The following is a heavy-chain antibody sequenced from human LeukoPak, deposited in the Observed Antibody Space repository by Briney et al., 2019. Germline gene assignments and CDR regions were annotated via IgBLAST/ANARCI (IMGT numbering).Heavy chain of an antibody. V-gene: IGHV1-69*13. J-gene: IGHJ4*02. CDR1: GYTFTSYG. CDR3: ARVLFTSSWSRPFDY. Sequence: ASVKVSCKASGYTFTSYGISWVRQAPGQGLEWMGGIIPIFGTANYAQKFQGRVTITADESTSTAYMELSSLRSEDTAVYYYARVLFTSSWSRPFDYWGQGTLVTVSS. CDR2: IIPIFGTA. D-gene: IGHD6-13*01.